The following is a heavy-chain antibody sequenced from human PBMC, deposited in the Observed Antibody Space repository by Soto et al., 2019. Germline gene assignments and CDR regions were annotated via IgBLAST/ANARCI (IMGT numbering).Heavy chain of an antibody. CDR3: SFQESTTVTMFEY. J-gene: IGHJ4*02. CDR1: GFSFGNVW. Sequence: EVQLVESGGGLVKPGGSLRLSCAASGFSFGNVWMSWVRQAPGKGLEWVGRIKSKTDGGTTDYAAPVKGRFTISRDDSKTTLYLQMNSLKTEDTAVYYCSFQESTTVTMFEYWGQGTLVTVSS. D-gene: IGHD4-17*01. CDR2: IKSKTDGGTT. V-gene: IGHV3-15*01.